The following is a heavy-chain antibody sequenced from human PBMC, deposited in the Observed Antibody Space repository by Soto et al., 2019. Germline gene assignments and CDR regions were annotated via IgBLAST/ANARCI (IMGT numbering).Heavy chain of an antibody. D-gene: IGHD3-3*01. CDR3: ARDFWSGPPPDYYYYGMDV. V-gene: IGHV1-69*13. Sequence: SVKVSCKASGGTFSSYAISWVRQAPGQGLEWMGGIIPIFGTANYAQKFQGRVTITADESTSTAYMELSSLRSEDTAVYYCARDFWSGPPPDYYYYGMDVWGHGTLVTVSS. CDR2: IIPIFGTA. J-gene: IGHJ6*02. CDR1: GGTFSSYA.